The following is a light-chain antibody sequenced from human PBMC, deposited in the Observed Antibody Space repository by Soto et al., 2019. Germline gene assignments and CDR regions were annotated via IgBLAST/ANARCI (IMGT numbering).Light chain of an antibody. V-gene: IGKV2-28*01. CDR1: QSLLHKNKNTY. CDR2: MGF. Sequence: DIVMTQSPLSLPVTPGEAASISCRSSQSLLHKNKNTYFNWYLQKPGQSPQLLIYMGFKRASGVPDRFSGSGSGTYFTLRISRVEAEDAGVYYCMQALQTSFTFGPGTKVDIK. J-gene: IGKJ3*01. CDR3: MQALQTSFT.